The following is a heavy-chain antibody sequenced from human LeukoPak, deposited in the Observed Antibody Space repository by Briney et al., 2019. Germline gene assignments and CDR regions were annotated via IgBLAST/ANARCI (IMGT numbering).Heavy chain of an antibody. Sequence: SETLSLTCTVSGGSFSSSSYYWSWIRQPAGKGLEWIGRIYNTGRVTYNPSLDGRVTISIDTSKNHFSLQLNSVTAADTAVYFCASGDFACWGQGTLVTVSS. CDR2: IYNTGRV. J-gene: IGHJ4*02. CDR1: GGSFSSSSYY. CDR3: ASGDFAC. V-gene: IGHV4-61*02.